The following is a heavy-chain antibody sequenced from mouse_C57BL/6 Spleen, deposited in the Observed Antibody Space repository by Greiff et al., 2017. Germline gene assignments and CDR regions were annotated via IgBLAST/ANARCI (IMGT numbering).Heavy chain of an antibody. J-gene: IGHJ2*01. CDR3: ARRGDSNYRSYFDY. Sequence: VQLQQSGPELVKPGASVKIPCKASGYTFTDYNMDWVKQSHGKSLEWIGDINPNNGGTIYNQKFKGKATLTVDKSSSTAYMELRSLTSEDTAVYYCARRGDSNYRSYFDYWGQGTTLTVAS. V-gene: IGHV1-18*01. CDR1: GYTFTDYN. D-gene: IGHD2-5*01. CDR2: INPNNGGT.